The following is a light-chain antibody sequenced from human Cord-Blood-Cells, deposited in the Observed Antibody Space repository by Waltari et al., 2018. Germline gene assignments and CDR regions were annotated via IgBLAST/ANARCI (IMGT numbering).Light chain of an antibody. CDR1: SSDAGGYHY. CDR2: DVS. Sequence: ALTPPASVSGSPGQSITISCTGTSSDAGGYHYVSWYQQHPGKAPNLMIYDVSNRPSGVSNRFSGSKSGNTASLTISGLQAEDEADYYCSSYTSSSTWVFGGGTKLTVL. CDR3: SSYTSSSTWV. J-gene: IGLJ3*02. V-gene: IGLV2-14*01.